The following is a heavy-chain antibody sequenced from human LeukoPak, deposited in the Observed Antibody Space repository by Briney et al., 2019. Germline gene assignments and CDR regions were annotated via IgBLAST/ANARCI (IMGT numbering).Heavy chain of an antibody. V-gene: IGHV3-53*01. J-gene: IGHJ6*02. D-gene: IGHD1-20*01. CDR2: IYSGGST. CDR1: GFTVSSNY. CDR3: ASLNWNDVWNYYYGMDV. Sequence: GGSLRLSCAASGFTVSSNYMSWVRQAPGKGLEWVSVIYSGGSTYYADSVKGRFTISRDNSKNTLYLQMNSLRAEDTAVYYCASLNWNDVWNYYYGMDVWGQGTTVIVSS.